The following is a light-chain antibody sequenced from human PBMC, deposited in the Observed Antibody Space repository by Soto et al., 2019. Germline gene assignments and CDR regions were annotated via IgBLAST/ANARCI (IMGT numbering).Light chain of an antibody. CDR2: EVS. J-gene: IGLJ2*01. V-gene: IGLV2-14*01. CDR3: SSYTGSSTPHVV. CDR1: SSDVGGYNY. Sequence: QSVLTQPASVSGSPGQSITISCTGTSSDVGGYNYVSWYQQHPGKAPKLMIYEVSNRPSGVSNRFSGSKSGNTASLTISGLQAEDEADYYCSSYTGSSTPHVVFGGGTKLTVL.